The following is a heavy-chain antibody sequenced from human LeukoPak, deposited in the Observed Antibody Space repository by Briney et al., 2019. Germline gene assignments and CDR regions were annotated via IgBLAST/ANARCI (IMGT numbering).Heavy chain of an antibody. V-gene: IGHV4-39*07. Sequence: PSETLSLTCSVSGGSISSSSSYWGWIRQPPGKGLEWIGSIYYSGSSFDNPALKSRVTISVDTSKNQFSLKLSSVTAADTAVYYCARYYYGSGSYYGYYYYYMDVWGKGTTVTISS. CDR3: ARYYYGSGSYYGYYYYYMDV. CDR2: IYYSGSS. D-gene: IGHD3-10*01. CDR1: GGSISSSSSY. J-gene: IGHJ6*03.